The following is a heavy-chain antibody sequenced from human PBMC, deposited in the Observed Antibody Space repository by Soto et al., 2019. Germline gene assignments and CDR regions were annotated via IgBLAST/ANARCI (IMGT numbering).Heavy chain of an antibody. V-gene: IGHV4-30-4*01. D-gene: IGHD4-17*01. Sequence: SETLSLTCTVSGGSISSGDYYWSWIRQPPGKGLEWIGYIYYSGSTYYNPSLKSRVTISVDTSKNQFSLKLSSVTAADTAVYYCARDLSVYGDYEKDYYYYGMDAWGQGTTVTVSS. CDR1: GGSISSGDYY. CDR3: ARDLSVYGDYEKDYYYYGMDA. CDR2: IYYSGST. J-gene: IGHJ6*02.